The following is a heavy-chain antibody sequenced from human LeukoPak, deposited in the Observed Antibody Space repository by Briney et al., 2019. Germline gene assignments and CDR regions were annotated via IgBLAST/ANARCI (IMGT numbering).Heavy chain of an antibody. CDR1: GGSISSGDYY. CDR3: ARERSSGPGGYYGMDV. D-gene: IGHD3-3*01. J-gene: IGHJ6*02. V-gene: IGHV4-30-4*01. CDR2: IYYSGST. Sequence: SETLSLTCTVSGGSISSGDYYWSWIRQPPGKGLEWIGYIYYSGSTYYNPSLKSRVTISVDTSKNQFSLKLSSVTAADTAVYYCARERSSGPGGYYGMDVWGQGTTVTVSS.